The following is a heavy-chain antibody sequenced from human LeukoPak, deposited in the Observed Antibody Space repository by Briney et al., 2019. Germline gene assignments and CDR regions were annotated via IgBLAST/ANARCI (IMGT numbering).Heavy chain of an antibody. D-gene: IGHD5-12*01. Sequence: SETLSLTCTVSGGSISSYYWSWIRQPPGKGLEWIGYIYYSGSTNYNPSLKSRVTISVDTSKNQFSLKLSSVTAADTAVYYCAGVLRHPLVISNWFDPWGQGTLVTVSS. V-gene: IGHV4-59*01. CDR1: GGSISSYY. J-gene: IGHJ5*02. CDR3: AGVLRHPLVISNWFDP. CDR2: IYYSGST.